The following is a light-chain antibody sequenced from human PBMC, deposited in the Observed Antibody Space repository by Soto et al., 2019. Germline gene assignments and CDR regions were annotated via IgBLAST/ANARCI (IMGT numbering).Light chain of an antibody. CDR2: DVS. CDR1: QDIGNY. V-gene: IGKV1-33*01. J-gene: IGKJ4*02. Sequence: DIQMTQSPSSLSASVGDRVTITCQASQDIGNYLNWYQQKPGEAHRLLINDVSKLETGVPSRFSGGVSRTHFSLIISSLQPEDFATYYCQKFGDLSLLSFGGSTKVEIK. CDR3: QKFGDLSLLS.